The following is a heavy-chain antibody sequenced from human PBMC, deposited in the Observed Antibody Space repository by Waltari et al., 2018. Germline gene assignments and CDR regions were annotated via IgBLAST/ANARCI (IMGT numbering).Heavy chain of an antibody. CDR3: ARDRGRGLYLDS. CDR2: VRGDGRS. V-gene: IGHV4-4*02. J-gene: IGHJ4*02. Sequence: QLQLQESGPGLVKPSGTLSLTCAVSGDSMSSPDCWSWVRQPPGKGLEWIGQVRGDGRSNYNPSFASRVITSLDTSNNQFSLKVTSATAADTAVYYCARDRGRGLYLDSWGPGILVTVSP. D-gene: IGHD2-15*01. CDR1: GDSMSSPDC.